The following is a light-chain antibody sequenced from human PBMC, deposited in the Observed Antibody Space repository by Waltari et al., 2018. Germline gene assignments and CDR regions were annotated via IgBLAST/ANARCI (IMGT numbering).Light chain of an antibody. Sequence: DIVMTQSPDSLAVSLGERATINGKSSQSVLYSSNKKKYLAWYQQKPGQPPKLLIYWASTRESGVPDRFSGSGSGTDFTLTISSLQAEDVAVYYCQQYYSTPCTFGPVTKVDIK. CDR2: WAS. V-gene: IGKV4-1*01. CDR3: QQYYSTPCT. CDR1: QSVLYSSNKKKY. J-gene: IGKJ3*01.